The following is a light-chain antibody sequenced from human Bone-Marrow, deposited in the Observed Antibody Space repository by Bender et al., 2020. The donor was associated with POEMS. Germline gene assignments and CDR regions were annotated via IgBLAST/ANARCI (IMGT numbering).Light chain of an antibody. Sequence: QSALTQPASVSGSPGQSITISCTGTSSDVGSYDLVSWYQQHPGKVPKLIIFDVSTRPSGISDRFSGSKSVDTAFLTISGLQAEDEGDYYCSSYTSSDTWVFGGGTKLTVL. V-gene: IGLV2-14*02. CDR3: SSYTSSDTWV. CDR2: DVS. CDR1: SSDVGSYDL. J-gene: IGLJ3*02.